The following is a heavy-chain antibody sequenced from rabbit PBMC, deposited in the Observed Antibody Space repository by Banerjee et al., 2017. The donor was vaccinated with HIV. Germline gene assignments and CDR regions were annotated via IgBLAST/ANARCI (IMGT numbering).Heavy chain of an antibody. V-gene: IGHV1S45*01. Sequence: QEQLEESGGDLVKPGGSLTLTCTASGFSFSSSYYMCWVRQAPGKGLEWIACIYAGSSGTTYYASWAKGRFTISKTPSTTVTLQMTSLTAADTATYFCARRADYAGGGNFNLWGPGTLVTVS. CDR2: IYAGSSGTT. D-gene: IGHD4-2*01. CDR3: ARRADYAGGGNFNL. CDR1: GFSFSSSYY. J-gene: IGHJ4*01.